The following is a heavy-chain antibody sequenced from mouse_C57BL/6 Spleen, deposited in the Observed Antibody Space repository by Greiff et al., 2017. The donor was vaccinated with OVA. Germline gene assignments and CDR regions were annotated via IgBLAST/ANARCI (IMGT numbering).Heavy chain of an antibody. CDR3: TRDSNYGIAY. J-gene: IGHJ3*01. CDR1: GFTFSSYA. CDR2: ISSGGDYI. V-gene: IGHV5-9-1*02. D-gene: IGHD2-5*01. Sequence: DVHLVESGEGLVKPGGSLKLSCAASGFTFSSYAMSWVRQTPEKRLEWVAYISSGGDYIYYADTVKGRFTISRDNARNTLYLQMSSLKSEDTAMYYCTRDSNYGIAYWGQGTLVTVSA.